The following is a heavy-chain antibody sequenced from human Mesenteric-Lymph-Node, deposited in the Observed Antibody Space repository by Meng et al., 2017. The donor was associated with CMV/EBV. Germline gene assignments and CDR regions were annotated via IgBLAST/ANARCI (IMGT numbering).Heavy chain of an antibody. Sequence: ASVKVSCKASGYSLTGYYIHWVRQAPGQGLEWMGWINPYSGDTNYAQKFQGRVTMTRDTSTSTGYMELSRLKSDDTAVYYCARDLRRGAGDYVSSNWGQGTLVTVSS. CDR1: GYSLTGYY. V-gene: IGHV1-2*02. J-gene: IGHJ4*02. CDR2: INPYSGDT. D-gene: IGHD4-17*01. CDR3: ARDLRRGAGDYVSSN.